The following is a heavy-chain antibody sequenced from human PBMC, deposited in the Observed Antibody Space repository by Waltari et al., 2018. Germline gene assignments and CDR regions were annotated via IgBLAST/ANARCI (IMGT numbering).Heavy chain of an antibody. CDR3: AKSTGILTTYADY. D-gene: IGHD3-9*01. CDR2: ISHDGTKK. CDR1: GFTFRMSA. V-gene: IGHV3-30-3*02. Sequence: QVQLVESGGGVVQPGKSLSLSCSASGFTFRMSASHWVRQAPGKGLEWVAIISHDGTKKHFADSVSGRFTLSRDNSKNTVHLQMNSLSAEDTAVYYCAKSTGILTTYADYWGQGTLVAVSS. J-gene: IGHJ4*02.